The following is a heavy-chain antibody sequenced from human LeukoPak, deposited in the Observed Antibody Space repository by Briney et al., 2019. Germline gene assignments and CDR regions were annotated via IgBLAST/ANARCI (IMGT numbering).Heavy chain of an antibody. J-gene: IGHJ3*02. Sequence: PGGSLRLSCAASGFTFSSYSMNWVRQAPGKGLEWVSSISSSSSYIYYADSVKGRFTISRDNSKNTLYLQMNSLRAEDTAVYYCANGWGIDAFDIWGQGTMVTVSS. CDR3: ANGWGIDAFDI. V-gene: IGHV3-21*04. D-gene: IGHD7-27*01. CDR1: GFTFSSYS. CDR2: ISSSSSYI.